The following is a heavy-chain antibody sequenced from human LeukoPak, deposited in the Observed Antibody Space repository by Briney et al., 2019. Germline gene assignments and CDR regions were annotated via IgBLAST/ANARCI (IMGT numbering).Heavy chain of an antibody. CDR3: AKDIHGGSSGWYSPAEYFQH. Sequence: VGSLRLSCAASGFTFDDYAMHWVRQAPGKGLEWVSLISGDGGSTYYADSVKGRFTISRDNSKNSLYLQMNSLRTEDTALYYCAKDIHGGSSGWYSPAEYFQHWGQGTLVTVSS. CDR2: ISGDGGST. CDR1: GFTFDDYA. J-gene: IGHJ1*01. V-gene: IGHV3-43*02. D-gene: IGHD6-19*01.